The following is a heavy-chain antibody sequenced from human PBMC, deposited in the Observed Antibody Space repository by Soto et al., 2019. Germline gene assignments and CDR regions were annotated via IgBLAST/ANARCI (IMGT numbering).Heavy chain of an antibody. V-gene: IGHV3-21*01. Sequence: GGSLRLSCVGSGFTFSTYSINWVRQAPGKGLEWVSSISSRSDIYYADSVKGRFTISRDNAKNSVSLQMNSLRAEDTAVYYCAREYTAWHLAYGLDVWGQGTTVTVSS. CDR1: GFTFSTYS. J-gene: IGHJ6*02. CDR2: ISSRSDI. D-gene: IGHD2-2*02. CDR3: AREYTAWHLAYGLDV.